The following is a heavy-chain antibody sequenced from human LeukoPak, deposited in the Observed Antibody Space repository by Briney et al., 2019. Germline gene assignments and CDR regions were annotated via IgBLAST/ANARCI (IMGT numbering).Heavy chain of an antibody. CDR1: GGSFSGCD. J-gene: IGHJ6*04. Sequence: PSETLSLTCAVYGGSFSGCDWSWIRQPPGKGLEWIGEINHSGSTNYNPSLKSRVTISVDTSKNQFSLKLSSVTAADTAVYYCARIPTGPLWFRDPPRMDVWGKGTTVTVSS. D-gene: IGHD3-10*01. CDR2: INHSGST. V-gene: IGHV4-34*01. CDR3: ARIPTGPLWFRDPPRMDV.